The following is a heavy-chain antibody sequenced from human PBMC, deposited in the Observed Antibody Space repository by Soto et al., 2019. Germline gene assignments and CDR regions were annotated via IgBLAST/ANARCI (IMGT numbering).Heavy chain of an antibody. CDR2: ISVYNGNT. D-gene: IGHD5-12*01. Sequence: QVQLVQSGAEVKKPGASVKVSCKASGYTFTSYGISWVRQAPGQGLEWMGWISVYNGNTNYAQKLQGRVTMTTDTSTSTAYMELRSLRSDDTAVYYCAGNVGYDLRDYYHMDVWGKGTTVTVSS. V-gene: IGHV1-18*01. CDR3: AGNVGYDLRDYYHMDV. J-gene: IGHJ6*03. CDR1: GYTFTSYG.